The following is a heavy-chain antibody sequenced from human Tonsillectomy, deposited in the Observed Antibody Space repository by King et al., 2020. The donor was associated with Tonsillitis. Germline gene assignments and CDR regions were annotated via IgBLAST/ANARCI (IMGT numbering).Heavy chain of an antibody. CDR3: ARLGGAAHNYYYYYMDV. V-gene: IGHV4-59*08. CDR2: IYYSGST. Sequence: QLQESGPGLVKPSETLSLTCTVSGGSISSYYWSWIRQPPGKGLEWIGYIYYSGSTNYNPSLKSRVTISVDTSKNQFSLKLSSVTAADTAVYYFARLGGAAHNYYYYYMDVWGKGTTVTVSS. J-gene: IGHJ6*03. CDR1: GGSISSYY. D-gene: IGHD4-17*01.